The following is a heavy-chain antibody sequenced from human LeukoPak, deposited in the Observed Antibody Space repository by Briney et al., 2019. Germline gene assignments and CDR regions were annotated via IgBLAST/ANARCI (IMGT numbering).Heavy chain of an antibody. CDR3: AGDHSITQFDY. D-gene: IGHD2-15*01. V-gene: IGHV4-61*02. CDR2: IYTSGST. Sequence: SETLSLTCTVSGGSISSGSYYWSWIRQPAGKGLEWIGRIYTSGSTNYNPSLKSRVTISVDTSKNQFSLKLSSVTAADTAVYYCAGDHSITQFDYWGQGTLVTVSS. CDR1: GGSISSGSYY. J-gene: IGHJ4*02.